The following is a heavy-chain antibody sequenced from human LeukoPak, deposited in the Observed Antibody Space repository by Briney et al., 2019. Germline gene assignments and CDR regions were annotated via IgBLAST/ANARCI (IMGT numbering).Heavy chain of an antibody. J-gene: IGHJ4*02. CDR2: ISKSGDIT. V-gene: IGHV3-23*01. Sequence: EGSLRLSCAASGFTFTNYAMTWVRQAPGKGLEWISGISKSGDITFYADSVKGRFTISRDTSKSAVYLQMNDLRAEDTAIYYCAKDAPTTNNFYFFDYWGQGALATVSS. CDR3: AKDAPTTNNFYFFDY. D-gene: IGHD1-1*01. CDR1: GFTFTNYA.